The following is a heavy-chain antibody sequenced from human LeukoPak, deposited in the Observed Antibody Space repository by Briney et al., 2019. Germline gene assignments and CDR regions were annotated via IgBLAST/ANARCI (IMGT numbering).Heavy chain of an antibody. CDR3: ARSIAGDGPTHNWFGP. CDR2: IYYSGTT. Sequence: SETLSLTCTGSGGSISTTSTYWGWIRQPPGKGLEWIGSIYYSGTTYYNPSLKSRVTIFVDTSKNQFSLKLSSVTAADMATYYCARSIAGDGPTHNWFGPWGQGALVTVSS. CDR1: GGSISTTSTY. V-gene: IGHV4-39*01. D-gene: IGHD6-13*01. J-gene: IGHJ5*02.